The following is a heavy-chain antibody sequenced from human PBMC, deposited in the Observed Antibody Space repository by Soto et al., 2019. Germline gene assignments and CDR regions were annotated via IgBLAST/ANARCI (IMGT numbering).Heavy chain of an antibody. J-gene: IGHJ4*02. CDR3: ARVASAAGDSYYFDY. Sequence: SETLSLTCTVSGGSISSYYWSWIRQPPGKGLEWIGYIYYSGSTNYNPSLKSRVTISVDTSKNQFSLKLSSVTAADTAVYYCARVASAAGDSYYFDYWGQGTLVTVSS. CDR2: IYYSGST. V-gene: IGHV4-59*01. CDR1: GGSISSYY. D-gene: IGHD6-13*01.